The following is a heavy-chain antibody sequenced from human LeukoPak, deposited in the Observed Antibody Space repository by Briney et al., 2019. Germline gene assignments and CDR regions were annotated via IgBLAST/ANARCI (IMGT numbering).Heavy chain of an antibody. CDR2: IYSGGTT. Sequence: GGSLRLSCAASGFTVSSNYMSWVRQAPGKGLEGVSVIYSGGTTYYADSMKGRFTISRHNSKNTLYLQMNSLRAADTAVYYCATESPSCGGDCFGYWGQGTLVTVSS. CDR1: GFTVSSNY. D-gene: IGHD2-21*01. J-gene: IGHJ4*02. CDR3: ATESPSCGGDCFGY. V-gene: IGHV3-53*01.